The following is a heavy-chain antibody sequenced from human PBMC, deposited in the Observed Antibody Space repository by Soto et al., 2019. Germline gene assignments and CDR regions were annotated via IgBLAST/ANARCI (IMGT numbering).Heavy chain of an antibody. CDR1: GFSLTTSGVG. V-gene: IGHV2-5*01. D-gene: IGHD6-13*01. J-gene: IGHJ4*02. CDR3: AHSTAAALGA. CDR2: IYWYDEK. Sequence: QITLKESGLTLAKPTQTLTLTCTFYGFSLTTSGVGVAWIRQPPGKALEWLALIYWYDEKRYSPSLRSRLTITKATSRNQVVLTMTNVDHVDTATYYCAHSTAAALGAWGQGILVTVSS.